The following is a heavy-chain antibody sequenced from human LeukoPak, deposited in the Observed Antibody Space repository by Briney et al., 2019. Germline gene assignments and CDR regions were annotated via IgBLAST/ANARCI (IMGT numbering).Heavy chain of an antibody. D-gene: IGHD6-19*01. V-gene: IGHV3-48*03. CDR3: ASDYSSGWDDAFDI. CDR1: GFTFSSYE. J-gene: IGHJ3*02. CDR2: ISSSGSTI. Sequence: GGSLRLSCAASGFTFSSYEMNWVRQAPGKGLEWVSYISSSGSTIYYADSVKGRFTISRDNAKNSLYLQMNILRAGDTGVYYCASDYSSGWDDAFDIWGQGTMVTVSS.